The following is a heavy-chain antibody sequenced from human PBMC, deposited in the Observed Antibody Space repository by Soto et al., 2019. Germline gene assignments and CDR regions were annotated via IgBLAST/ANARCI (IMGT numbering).Heavy chain of an antibody. CDR1: GFTFISYA. J-gene: IGHJ6*02. CDR3: ARGPDIVLVPAAFYYYGMDV. Sequence: GGSLRLSCAASGFTFISYAMHWVRQAPGKGLEGVAVISYDGSNKYYADSVKGRFTISRDNSKNTLYLQMNSLRAEDAAVYYCARGPDIVLVPAAFYYYGMDVWGQGTTVTVSS. CDR2: ISYDGSNK. V-gene: IGHV3-30-3*01. D-gene: IGHD2-2*01.